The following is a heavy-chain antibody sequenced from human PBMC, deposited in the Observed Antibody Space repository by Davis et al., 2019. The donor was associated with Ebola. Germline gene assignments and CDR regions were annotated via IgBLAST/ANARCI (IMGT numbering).Heavy chain of an antibody. CDR1: GYSFTSYY. Sequence: ASALVSCNASGYSFTSYYMHWVRQAPGQGLEWTGWNSAYNGNTNYAQNLQGRVTMTTDTSTSTAYMELRTLRSDDTAVYYCSRTRNYSGDMYDFNYWAQGTRVTVS. D-gene: IGHD4-17*01. CDR3: SRTRNYSGDMYDFNY. CDR2: NSAYNGNT. J-gene: IGHJ4*02. V-gene: IGHV1-18*04.